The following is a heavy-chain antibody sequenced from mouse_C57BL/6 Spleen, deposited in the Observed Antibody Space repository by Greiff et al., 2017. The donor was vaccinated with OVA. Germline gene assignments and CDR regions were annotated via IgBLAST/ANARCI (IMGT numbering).Heavy chain of an antibody. CDR1: GYTFTSYW. CDR2: INPSNGGT. V-gene: IGHV1-53*01. D-gene: IGHD2-5*01. J-gene: IGHJ2*01. CDR3: ARNVRYSKPFDY. Sequence: QVQLQQPGTELVKPGASVKLSCKASGYTFTSYWMHWVKQRPGQGLEWIGNINPSNGGTNYNEKFKSKATLTLDKSSSTAYMQLSILTSEDSAVYYCARNVRYSKPFDYWGQGTTLTVSS.